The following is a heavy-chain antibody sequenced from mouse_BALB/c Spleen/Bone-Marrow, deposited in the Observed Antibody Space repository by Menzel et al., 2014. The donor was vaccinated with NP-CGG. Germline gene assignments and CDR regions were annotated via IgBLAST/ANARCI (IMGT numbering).Heavy chain of an antibody. Sequence: VQLKQSGPELVKPGASVKMSCKASGYTFTSYVMHWVKQKPGLGLEWIGYINTYNDDTEYNEKFKGKATLTSDKSSSTAYMELSSLTSEDSAVFYCARSLYGYDWYFDVWGAGTTVTVSS. J-gene: IGHJ1*01. CDR1: GYTFTSYV. CDR2: INTYNDDT. V-gene: IGHV1-14*01. CDR3: ARSLYGYDWYFDV. D-gene: IGHD2-2*01.